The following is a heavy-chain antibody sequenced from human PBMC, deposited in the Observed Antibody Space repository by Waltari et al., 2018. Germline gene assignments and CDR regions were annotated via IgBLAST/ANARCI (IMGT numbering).Heavy chain of an antibody. Sequence: QLQLVESGGGVVQPGGSLRLSCAASGFPFSSHGMPWARQVPGKGLEWVAVGWYDGSNKDYAESVKGRFTISRDNSKNTLFLQMNSLRAEDTAVYYCARVSVVTATPGYYEMDVWGRGTTVTVSS. CDR3: ARVSVVTATPGYYEMDV. V-gene: IGHV3-33*01. D-gene: IGHD2-21*02. CDR2: GWYDGSNK. J-gene: IGHJ6*02. CDR1: GFPFSSHG.